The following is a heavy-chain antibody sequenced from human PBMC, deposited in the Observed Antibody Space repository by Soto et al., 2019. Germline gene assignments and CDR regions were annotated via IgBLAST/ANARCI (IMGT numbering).Heavy chain of an antibody. CDR2: ISGSGGST. Sequence: PGGSLRLSCAASGFTFSSYAMSWVRQAPGKGLEWVSAISGSGGSTYYADSVKGRFTISRDNSKNTLYLQMNSLRAEDTAVYYCAKDSGYDFWSGLPYFDYWGQGTLVTVSS. CDR1: GFTFSSYA. D-gene: IGHD3-3*01. V-gene: IGHV3-23*01. CDR3: AKDSGYDFWSGLPYFDY. J-gene: IGHJ4*02.